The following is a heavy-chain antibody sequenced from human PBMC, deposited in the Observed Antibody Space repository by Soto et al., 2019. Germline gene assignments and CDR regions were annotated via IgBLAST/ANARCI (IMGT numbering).Heavy chain of an antibody. CDR1: GGSFSGYY. Sequence: SETLSLTCAVYGGSFSGYYWSWIRQPPGKGLEWIGEINHSGSTNYNPSLKSRVTISVDTSKNQFSLKLNTVTAADTAVYYCARGYSQYYYGSGSYCYDYWGQGTLVTVSS. CDR3: ARGYSQYYYGSGSYCYDY. V-gene: IGHV4-34*01. CDR2: INHSGST. D-gene: IGHD3-10*01. J-gene: IGHJ4*02.